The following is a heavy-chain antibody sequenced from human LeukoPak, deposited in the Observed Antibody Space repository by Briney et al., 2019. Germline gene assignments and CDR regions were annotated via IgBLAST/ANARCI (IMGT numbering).Heavy chain of an antibody. V-gene: IGHV4-39*07. CDR1: GGSISRRSYY. CDR2: LLYSGST. D-gene: IGHD5-24*01. J-gene: IGHJ4*02. CDR3: AREGDGYSYIEY. Sequence: SETLSLTCTVSGGSISRRSYYWGWMRQPPGKGLEWIGSLLYSGSTYYKPSLKSRVTISVDTSKNQFSLKLSSVTAADTAVYYCAREGDGYSYIEYWGQGTLVTVSS.